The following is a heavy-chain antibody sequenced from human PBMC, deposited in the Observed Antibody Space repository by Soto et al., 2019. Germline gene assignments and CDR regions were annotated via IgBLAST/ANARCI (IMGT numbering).Heavy chain of an antibody. CDR1: GFTFSSHS. Sequence: EVQLVESGGGLVQPGGSLRVSCAASGFTFSSHSMNWVRQAPGKGLEWVSFISSSSTTLYYADSVQVRFTISRDNAKNSLYLQMNSLRDEDTAVYYCARDPSQDYCYVGSCHYFDYWGQGTLVTVSS. D-gene: IGHD2-15*01. V-gene: IGHV3-48*02. CDR2: ISSSSTTL. J-gene: IGHJ4*02. CDR3: ARDPSQDYCYVGSCHYFDY.